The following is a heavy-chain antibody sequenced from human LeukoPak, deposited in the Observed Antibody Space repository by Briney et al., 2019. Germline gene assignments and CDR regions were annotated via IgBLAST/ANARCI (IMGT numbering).Heavy chain of an antibody. D-gene: IGHD6-13*01. V-gene: IGHV4-34*01. J-gene: IGHJ6*03. CDR3: ARGRGSSWYTAYYYYYMDV. CDR2: INHSGST. CDR1: GGSFSGYY. Sequence: AETLSLTCAVYGGSFSGYYWSWVRQPPVRGREWSGEINHSGSTNYNPSLKRRVTISVDTSKNQFSLKLSSVTAADTAVYYCARGRGSSWYTAYYYYYMDVWGKGTTVTVSS.